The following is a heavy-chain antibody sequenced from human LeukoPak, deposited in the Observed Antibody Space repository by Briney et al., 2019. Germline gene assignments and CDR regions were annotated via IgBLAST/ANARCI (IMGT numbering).Heavy chain of an antibody. CDR1: GYTLTELS. V-gene: IGHV1-24*01. Sequence: ASVKVSCKVSGYTLTELSMHWVRQAPGKGLEWMGGFDPEDGETIYAQKLQGRVTMTEDTSTDTAYMELSSLRSEDTAVYYCATGLWSGYSFGRRDFDYWGQGTLVTVSS. CDR2: FDPEDGET. J-gene: IGHJ4*02. D-gene: IGHD3-3*01. CDR3: ATGLWSGYSFGRRDFDY.